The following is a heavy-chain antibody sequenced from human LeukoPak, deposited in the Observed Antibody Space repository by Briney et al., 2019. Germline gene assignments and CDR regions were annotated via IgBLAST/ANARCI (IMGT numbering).Heavy chain of an antibody. CDR2: ISSSGSTI. Sequence: GGSLRLSCAASGFTFSDHYIDWVRQAPGKGLEWVSYISSSGSTIYYADSVKGRFTISRDNAKNSLYLQMNSLRAEDTAVYYCARLLYYYDSSGPSMDVWGKGTTVTVSS. D-gene: IGHD3-22*01. CDR1: GFTFSDHY. CDR3: ARLLYYYDSSGPSMDV. V-gene: IGHV3-11*01. J-gene: IGHJ6*03.